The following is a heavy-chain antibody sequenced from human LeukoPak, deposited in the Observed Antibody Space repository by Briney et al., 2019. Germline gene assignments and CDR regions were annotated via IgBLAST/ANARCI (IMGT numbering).Heavy chain of an antibody. V-gene: IGHV3-21*01. D-gene: IGHD4-17*01. CDR1: GFTFSSYI. CDR3: ARDREDYGPDAFDI. Sequence: GGSLRLSCAASGFTFSSYIMNWGRQAPGKGREGVSSISSSSSYIYYADSLKGRFTISRDNAKNSLYLQMNSLSAEDPAVYFCARDREDYGPDAFDIWGQGTMVTVSS. J-gene: IGHJ3*02. CDR2: ISSSSSYI.